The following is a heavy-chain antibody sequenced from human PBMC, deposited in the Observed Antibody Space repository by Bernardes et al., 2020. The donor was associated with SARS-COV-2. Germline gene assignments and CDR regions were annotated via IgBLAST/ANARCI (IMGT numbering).Heavy chain of an antibody. V-gene: IGHV5-51*01. CDR3: ARRRYGDFGVDV. CDR2: IYPGDSDT. CDR1: YYTCTNYW. J-gene: IGHJ6*02. D-gene: IGHD4-17*01. Sequence: GESLKISFKGSYYTCTNYWIGWVLQMPGKGLEWMGIIYPGDSDTKYSPSFQGRVTISADKSVNTAYLQWSSLKASDTAIYYCARRRYGDFGVDVWGQGTTVTVSS.